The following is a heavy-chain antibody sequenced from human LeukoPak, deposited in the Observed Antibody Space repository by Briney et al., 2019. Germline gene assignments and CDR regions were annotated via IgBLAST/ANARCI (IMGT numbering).Heavy chain of an antibody. J-gene: IGHJ4*02. V-gene: IGHV3-64*01. CDR1: GFTFSSYD. CDR3: ARYCSSTSCYCD. CDR2: ISTNGGST. Sequence: GSLRLSCAASGFTFSSYDMHWVRQAPGKGLEYVSAISTNGGSTDYASSVKGRFTISRDNSKNTLYLQMGSLRAEDMAVYYCARYCSSTSCYCDWGQGTLVTVSS. D-gene: IGHD2-2*01.